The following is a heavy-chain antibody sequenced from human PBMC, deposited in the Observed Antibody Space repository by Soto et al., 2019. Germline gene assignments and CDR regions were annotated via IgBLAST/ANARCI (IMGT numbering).Heavy chain of an antibody. CDR2: TYYRSKWYN. CDR3: ARDPCSGGSCQTSLDY. J-gene: IGHJ4*02. V-gene: IGHV6-1*01. D-gene: IGHD2-15*01. Sequence: QVQLQQSGPGLVKPSQTLSLTCAISGDRVSRNSAAWNWIRQSPSRGLEWLGRTYYRSKWYNDYAVSVKSRITINPDTSKNQCSLQLDSVTPEDTAGYYCARDPCSGGSCQTSLDYWGQGTLVTVSS. CDR1: GDRVSRNSAA.